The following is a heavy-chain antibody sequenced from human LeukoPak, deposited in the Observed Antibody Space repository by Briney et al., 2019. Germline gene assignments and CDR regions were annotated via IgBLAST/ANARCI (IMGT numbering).Heavy chain of an antibody. D-gene: IGHD6-19*01. V-gene: IGHV3-74*01. CDR3: ARGDSEGSSAIDY. CDR1: GFTFGSHW. Sequence: GGSLRLSCAASGFTFGSHWMHWVRQAPGRGLVWLSRIKSDGISTNYADSVKARFTISRDNAKSTLYLQMSSLRAEDTGVYYCARGDSEGSSAIDYWGQGTLVTVSS. CDR2: IKSDGIST. J-gene: IGHJ4*02.